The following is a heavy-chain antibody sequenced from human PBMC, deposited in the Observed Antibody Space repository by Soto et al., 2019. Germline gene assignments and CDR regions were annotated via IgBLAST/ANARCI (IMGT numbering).Heavy chain of an antibody. CDR2: MNPNSGNT. CDR3: ARTMGGIAAAGNDY. D-gene: IGHD6-13*01. Sequence: QVQLVQSGAEVKKPGASVKVSCKASGYTFSTWDIDWVRLATGQGLEWMGSMNPNSGNTEYAQKFQGRVTMTRDTTXSTFYMELSSLRSEETAIYYCARTMGGIAAAGNDYWGQGTLVTVSS. V-gene: IGHV1-8*01. CDR1: GYTFSTWD. J-gene: IGHJ4*02.